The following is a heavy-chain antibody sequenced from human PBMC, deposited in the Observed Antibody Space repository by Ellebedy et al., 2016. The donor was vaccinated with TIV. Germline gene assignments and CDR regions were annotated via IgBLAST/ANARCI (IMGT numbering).Heavy chain of an antibody. CDR1: GFSFSDYG. J-gene: IGHJ6*02. V-gene: IGHV3-33*01. D-gene: IGHD2-2*01. Sequence: GESLKISCVASGFSFSDYGVHWVRQAPGKGLEWVALVSNGGGKTDFADSVTGRVSISRDNSKSTIYLHMTNLRVEDTAVYYCARDQTIYSCYPYCYYGLDTWGPGTTVTVSS. CDR2: VSNGGGKT. CDR3: ARDQTIYSCYPYCYYGLDT.